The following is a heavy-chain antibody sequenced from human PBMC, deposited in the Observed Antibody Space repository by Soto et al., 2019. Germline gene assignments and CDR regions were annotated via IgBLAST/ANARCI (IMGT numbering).Heavy chain of an antibody. CDR2: ISYDGSNK. Sequence: QVQLVESGGGVVQPGRSLRLSCAASGFTFSSYGMHWVRQAPGKGLEWVAVISYDGSNKYYADSVKGRFTISRDNSKNTLYLQMNSLRAEDTAVYYCAKETTIFGVVIRGEFEYWVQGTLVTVSS. V-gene: IGHV3-30*18. J-gene: IGHJ4*02. CDR1: GFTFSSYG. CDR3: AKETTIFGVVIRGEFEY. D-gene: IGHD3-3*01.